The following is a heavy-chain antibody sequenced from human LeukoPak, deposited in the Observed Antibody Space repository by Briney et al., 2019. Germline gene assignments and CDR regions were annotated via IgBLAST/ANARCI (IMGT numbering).Heavy chain of an antibody. D-gene: IGHD2-2*01. J-gene: IGHJ6*02. CDR3: AKEEYSTRYYYYGMDV. V-gene: IGHV3-23*01. CDR1: GFTFSSYA. Sequence: GGSLRLSCAASGFTFSSYAMSWVRQAPGKGLEWVSAISGGGDSTFYADSVKGRFTISRDNSKNTLYLQMSSLRAEDTAIYYCAKEEYSTRYYYYGMDVWGQGTTVAVSS. CDR2: ISGGGDST.